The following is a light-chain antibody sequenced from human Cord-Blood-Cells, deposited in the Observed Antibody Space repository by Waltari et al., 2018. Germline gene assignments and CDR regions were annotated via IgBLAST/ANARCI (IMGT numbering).Light chain of an antibody. CDR1: QSLLHSNGYNY. J-gene: IGKJ2*03. CDR2: LGS. V-gene: IGKV2-28*01. CDR3: MQALQTRYS. Sequence: IVMTQSPLSLPVTPGEPPSISCRSSQSLLHSNGYNYLDWYLQKPGQSPQLLIYLGSNRASGVPDRFSGSGAGTDFTLKISRVEAEDVGVYYCMQALQTRYSFGQGTKLEMK.